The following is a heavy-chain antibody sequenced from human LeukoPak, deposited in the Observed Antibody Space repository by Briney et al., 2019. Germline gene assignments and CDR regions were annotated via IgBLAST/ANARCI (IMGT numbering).Heavy chain of an antibody. CDR1: GFTFNIFS. J-gene: IGHJ6*02. D-gene: IGHD4-11*01. CDR2: IGGNTGII. CDR3: ARAPHYSNYGPYYYGMDV. V-gene: IGHV3-48*01. Sequence: GGSLRLSCEASGFTFNIFSMNWVRQAPGKGLEWLSYIGGNTGIIWYADSVKGRFTISRDNAKNSLYLQMNSLGVEDTAVYYCARAPHYSNYGPYYYGMDVWGQGTTVTVSS.